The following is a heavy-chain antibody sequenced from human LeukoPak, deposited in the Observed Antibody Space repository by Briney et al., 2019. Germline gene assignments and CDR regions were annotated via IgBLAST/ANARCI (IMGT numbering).Heavy chain of an antibody. CDR3: ARDQLPFFYDSSGYDAFDI. CDR1: GYTFTNYD. D-gene: IGHD3-22*01. CDR2: MNPNSGNT. V-gene: IGHV1-8*03. J-gene: IGHJ3*02. Sequence: ASVKVSCKASGYTFTNYDINWVRQATGQGHEWMGWMNPNSGNTGYAQKFQGRVTITRNTSISTAYMELSSLRSEDTAVYYCARDQLPFFYDSSGYDAFDIWGQGTRVTVSS.